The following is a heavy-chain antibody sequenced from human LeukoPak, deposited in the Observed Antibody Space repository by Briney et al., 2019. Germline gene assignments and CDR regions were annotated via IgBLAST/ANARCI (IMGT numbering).Heavy chain of an antibody. V-gene: IGHV3-23*01. Sequence: GGSLRLSCAASGFTFSSYWMTWVRQAPGKGLEWVSAINGSGSSTYYADSVKGRLTISRDNSKNTLYLQMNSLRAEDTAVYYCAKGKDTYSFDSSGYYFGEYWGQGTLVTVSS. D-gene: IGHD3-22*01. CDR2: INGSGSST. J-gene: IGHJ4*02. CDR1: GFTFSSYW. CDR3: AKGKDTYSFDSSGYYFGEY.